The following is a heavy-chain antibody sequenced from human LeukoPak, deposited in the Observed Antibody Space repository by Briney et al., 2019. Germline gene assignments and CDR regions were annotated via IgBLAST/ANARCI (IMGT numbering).Heavy chain of an antibody. J-gene: IGHJ4*02. D-gene: IGHD1-26*01. CDR3: AREGMGATKADY. CDR1: GGTFSSYA. Sequence: ASVKVSCKASGGTFSSYAISWVRQAPGQGLEWMGWISAYNGNTNYAQKLQGRVTMTTDTSTSTAYMELRSLRSDDTAVYYCAREGMGATKADYWGQGTLVTVSS. V-gene: IGHV1-18*01. CDR2: ISAYNGNT.